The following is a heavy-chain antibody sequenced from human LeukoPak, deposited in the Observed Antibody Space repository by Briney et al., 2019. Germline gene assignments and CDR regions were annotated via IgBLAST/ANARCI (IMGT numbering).Heavy chain of an antibody. Sequence: ASVKVSCKASGYTFTGYYMHWVRQAPGQGLEWLGIINPSGGTTTYAQKFQGRVTMTRDTSTSTVYMELNTLRSEDTAVYYCARGSNYYYDVTADYPRYWGQGTLVTVSS. CDR2: INPSGGTT. J-gene: IGHJ4*02. D-gene: IGHD3-22*01. CDR1: GYTFTGYY. V-gene: IGHV1-46*01. CDR3: ARGSNYYYDVTADYPRY.